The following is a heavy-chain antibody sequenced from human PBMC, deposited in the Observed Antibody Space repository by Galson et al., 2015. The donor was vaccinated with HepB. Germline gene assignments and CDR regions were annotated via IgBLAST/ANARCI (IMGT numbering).Heavy chain of an antibody. Sequence: SLRLSCAASGFTFSSYGMHWVRQAPGKGLEWVAVISYDGSNKYYADSVKGRFTISRDNSKNTLYLQMNSLRAEDTAVYYCAKVLFHDAFDIWGQGTMVTVSS. CDR1: GFTFSSYG. CDR2: ISYDGSNK. D-gene: IGHD2-21*01. CDR3: AKVLFHDAFDI. V-gene: IGHV3-30*18. J-gene: IGHJ3*02.